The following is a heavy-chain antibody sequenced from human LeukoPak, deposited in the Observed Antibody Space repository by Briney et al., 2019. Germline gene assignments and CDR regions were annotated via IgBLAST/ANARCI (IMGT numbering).Heavy chain of an antibody. J-gene: IGHJ4*02. CDR1: GGSISSYY. CDR3: ASLSLEWLYPDY. CDR2: IYYSGST. Sequence: KSSETLSLTCTLSGGSISSYYWSWIRQPPGKGLEWIGYIYYSGSTNYNPSLKSRVTISVDTSKNQFSLKLSSVTAADTAVYYCASLSLEWLYPDYWGQGTLVTVSS. V-gene: IGHV4-59*01. D-gene: IGHD3-3*01.